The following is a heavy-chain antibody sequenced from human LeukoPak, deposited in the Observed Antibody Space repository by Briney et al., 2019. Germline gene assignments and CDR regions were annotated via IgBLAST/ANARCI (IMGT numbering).Heavy chain of an antibody. CDR3: ARGGRYCSGGSCYPLYYYGMDV. CDR1: GGSFSGYY. V-gene: IGHV4-34*01. Sequence: PSETLSLTCAVYGGSFSGYYWSWIRQPPGKGLEWIGEINHSGSTNYNPSLKSRVTISVDTSKNQFPLKLSSVTAADTAVYYCARGGRYCSGGSCYPLYYYGMDVWGQGTTVTVSS. D-gene: IGHD2-15*01. J-gene: IGHJ6*02. CDR2: INHSGST.